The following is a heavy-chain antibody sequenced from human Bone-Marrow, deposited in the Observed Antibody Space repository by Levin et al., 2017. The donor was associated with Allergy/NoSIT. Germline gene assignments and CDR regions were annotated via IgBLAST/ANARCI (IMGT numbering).Heavy chain of an antibody. J-gene: IGHJ4*02. CDR2: ISSSSSTI. V-gene: IGHV3-48*01. CDR1: GFSFSGYG. Sequence: GGSLRLSCAASGFSFSGYGMNWVRQAPGKGLEWVSYISSSSSTISYADSVKGRFTISRDNAKNSLYLQMNSLRAEDMAVYYCARGGAARPDYWGQGTLVTVSS. CDR3: ARGGAARPDY. D-gene: IGHD6-6*01.